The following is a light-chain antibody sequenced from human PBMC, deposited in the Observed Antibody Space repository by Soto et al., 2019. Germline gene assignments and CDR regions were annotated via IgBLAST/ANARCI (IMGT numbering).Light chain of an antibody. J-gene: IGKJ1*01. CDR1: QSIRSY. Sequence: EIVLTQSPATLSLSPGDRATLSCRASQSIRSYLAWFQQKPGQAPRLLIYDTSNRATGIPARFSGSGSGTDFTLTISSLEPEDFAVYYCQQRSDSWTFGQGTKVEIK. V-gene: IGKV3-11*01. CDR3: QQRSDSWT. CDR2: DTS.